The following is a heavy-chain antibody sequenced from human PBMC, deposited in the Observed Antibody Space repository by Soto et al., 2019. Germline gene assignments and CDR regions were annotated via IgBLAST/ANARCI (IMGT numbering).Heavy chain of an antibody. CDR3: VREVEYCTNGVCFPYFDY. CDR2: ITSSSSTM. J-gene: IGHJ4*02. CDR1: ELMFSTYS. V-gene: IGHV3-48*01. D-gene: IGHD2-8*01. Sequence: EAQLVESGGGLVQPGGSLRLSCGASELMFSTYSLNWVRQAPGEGLEWVSSITSSSSTMYYADSVKGRFTITRDNAKNTLYLQVNSLRAEDTAVYYCVREVEYCTNGVCFPYFDYWGQGTLVTVSS.